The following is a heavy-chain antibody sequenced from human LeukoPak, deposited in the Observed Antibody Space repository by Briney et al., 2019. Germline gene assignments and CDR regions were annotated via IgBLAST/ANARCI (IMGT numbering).Heavy chain of an antibody. J-gene: IGHJ3*02. CDR1: GFTFSSYA. CDR2: ISGSGGST. Sequence: PGGSLRLSCAASGFTFSSYAMHWVRQAPGKGLEWVSAISGSGGSTYYADSVKGRFTISRDNSKNTLYLQMNSLRAEDTAVYYCAKGGYCSSTSCYGVDAFDIWGQGTMVTVSS. D-gene: IGHD2-2*01. V-gene: IGHV3-23*01. CDR3: AKGGYCSSTSCYGVDAFDI.